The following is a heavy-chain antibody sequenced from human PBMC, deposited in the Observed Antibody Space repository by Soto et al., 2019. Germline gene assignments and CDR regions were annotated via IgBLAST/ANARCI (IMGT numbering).Heavy chain of an antibody. J-gene: IGHJ6*02. Sequence: QVQLVQSGAEVKKPGASVKVSCKASGYTFTSYGISWVRQAPGQGLEWMGWISAYNVNTNYAQKLQGRVTMTTDTXTRXAYMELRSLRSDDTAVYYCARRQWLVGGYYYGMDVWGQGTTVTVSS. CDR2: ISAYNVNT. CDR3: ARRQWLVGGYYYGMDV. V-gene: IGHV1-18*01. CDR1: GYTFTSYG. D-gene: IGHD6-19*01.